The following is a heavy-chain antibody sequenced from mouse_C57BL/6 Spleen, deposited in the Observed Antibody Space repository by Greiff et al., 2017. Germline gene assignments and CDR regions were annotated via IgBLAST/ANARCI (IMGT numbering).Heavy chain of an antibody. CDR1: GYTFTSYG. Sequence: QVQLKESGAELARPGASVKLSCKASGYTFTSYGISWVKQRPGQGLEWIGEIYPRSGNTYYNEKFKGKATLTADKSSSTAYMELRSLTSEDSAVYFCAGPYYAMDYWGQGTSVTVSS. CDR2: IYPRSGNT. J-gene: IGHJ4*01. V-gene: IGHV1-81*01. CDR3: AGPYYAMDY.